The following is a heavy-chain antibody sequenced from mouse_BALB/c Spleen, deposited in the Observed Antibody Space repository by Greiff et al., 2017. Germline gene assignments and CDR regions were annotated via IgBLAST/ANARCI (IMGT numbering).Heavy chain of an antibody. J-gene: IGHJ2*01. CDR3: ARHGGYYGFDY. CDR2: ISSGGGST. V-gene: IGHV5-12-1*01. CDR1: GFAFSSYD. Sequence: EVKLVESGGGLVKPGGSLKLSCAASGFAFSSYDMSWVRQTPEKRLEWVAYISSGGGSTYYPDTVKGRFTISRDNAKNTLYLQMSSLKSEDTAMYYCARHGGYYGFDYWGQGTTLTVSS. D-gene: IGHD1-1*01.